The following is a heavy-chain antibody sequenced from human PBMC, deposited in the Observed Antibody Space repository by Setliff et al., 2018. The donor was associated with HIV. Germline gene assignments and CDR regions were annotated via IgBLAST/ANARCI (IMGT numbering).Heavy chain of an antibody. Sequence: GGSLRLSCAVSGFTFSNYHMHWVRQAPGKGLEWVAALSQDGSDEYYADSVKGRFTISRDNSKNTLYLQMNSLRVEDTAVYYCARDDPPGGNDYWGQGTLVTVSS. CDR2: LSQDGSDE. CDR3: ARDDPPGGNDY. CDR1: GFTFSNYH. D-gene: IGHD2-15*01. J-gene: IGHJ4*02. V-gene: IGHV3-30*04.